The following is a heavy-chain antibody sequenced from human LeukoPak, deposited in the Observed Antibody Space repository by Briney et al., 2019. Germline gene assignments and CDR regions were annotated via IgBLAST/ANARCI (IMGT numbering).Heavy chain of an antibody. J-gene: IGHJ4*02. CDR3: ARAYDILTGYYGGWPCPDY. CDR2: IWLDGSTK. V-gene: IGHV3-33*08. D-gene: IGHD3-9*01. Sequence: GRSLRPSCAPAGFTFSRYGMHWVRQAPGKWLEWVAVIWLDGSTKYYADSVKGRFTISRDNAKNTLYLQMNSLRVEDTAVYYCARAYDILTGYYGGWPCPDYWGEGTLVTVSS. CDR1: GFTFSRYG.